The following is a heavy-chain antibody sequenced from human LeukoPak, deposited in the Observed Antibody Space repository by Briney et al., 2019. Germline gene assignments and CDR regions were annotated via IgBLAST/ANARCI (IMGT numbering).Heavy chain of an antibody. D-gene: IGHD2-2*01. J-gene: IGHJ4*02. V-gene: IGHV1-2*02. CDR3: ARGRLIGVPSGTQPPHDS. CDR1: GSTFTDYY. CDR2: LNVNSGGT. Sequence: GASVKVSCKASGSTFTDYYINWERQAPGPGLEWKGWLNVNSGGTEYASKFPGRVTMTRDTSINTAYMELSRLTSDDSAVYYCARGRLIGVPSGTQPPHDSWGQGTRVTVSS.